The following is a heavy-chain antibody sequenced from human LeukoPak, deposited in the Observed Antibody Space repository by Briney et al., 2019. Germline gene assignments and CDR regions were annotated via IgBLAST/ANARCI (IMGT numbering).Heavy chain of an antibody. J-gene: IGHJ4*02. Sequence: ASVTVSCKASGYTFTGHYIHWVRQAPGQGLEWMGRINPNSGGTKSAEDFQGRVTMTRDTSISTAYMELSSLRSDDTAVYYCARDFTVVTAFDYWGQGTLVTVSS. D-gene: IGHD4-23*01. CDR1: GYTFTGHY. CDR2: INPNSGGT. CDR3: ARDFTVVTAFDY. V-gene: IGHV1-2*02.